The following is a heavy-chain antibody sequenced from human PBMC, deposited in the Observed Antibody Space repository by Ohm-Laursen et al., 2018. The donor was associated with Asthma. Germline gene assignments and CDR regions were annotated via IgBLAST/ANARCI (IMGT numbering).Heavy chain of an antibody. CDR2: IVVGSGNT. V-gene: IGHV1-58*01. D-gene: IGHD3-22*01. CDR3: AASNYYDSSGYYYVDAFDI. J-gene: IGHJ3*02. CDR1: GFTFTSSA. Sequence: GASVKVSCKASGFTFTSSAVQWVRQARGQRLDWIGWIVVGSGNTNYAQKFQERVTITRDMSTSTAYMELSSLRSEDTAVYYCAASNYYDSSGYYYVDAFDIWGQGTMVTVSS.